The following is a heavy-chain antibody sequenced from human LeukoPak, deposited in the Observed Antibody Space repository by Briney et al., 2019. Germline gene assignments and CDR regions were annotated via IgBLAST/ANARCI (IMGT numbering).Heavy chain of an antibody. Sequence: ASVKVSCKASGYTFTAYFMHWVRQAPGQGLEWMGWINPNNGGTGYSQKFQGRVTVTRDTSITTAYMELSSLRSEDTAVYYCARGPLVLRFLEWLRGGYYFDYWGQGTLVTVSS. CDR3: ARGPLVLRFLEWLRGGYYFDY. D-gene: IGHD3-3*01. J-gene: IGHJ4*02. CDR2: INPNNGGT. CDR1: GYTFTAYF. V-gene: IGHV1-2*02.